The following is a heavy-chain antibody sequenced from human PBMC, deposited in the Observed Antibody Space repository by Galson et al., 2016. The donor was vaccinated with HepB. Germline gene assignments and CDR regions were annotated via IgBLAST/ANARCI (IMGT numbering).Heavy chain of an antibody. CDR2: IRSKAYGGTT. V-gene: IGHV3-49*03. D-gene: IGHD3-10*01. Sequence: SLRLSCAATGFTFGNYAMNWFRQAPGKGLEWVCFIRSKAYGGTTDYAASVEARFTISRDDSKSIAYLQLNSLKTEDTAVYYCTRTPFGSGEGGVDYWGQGTLVTVSS. CDR1: GFTFGNYA. J-gene: IGHJ4*02. CDR3: TRTPFGSGEGGVDY.